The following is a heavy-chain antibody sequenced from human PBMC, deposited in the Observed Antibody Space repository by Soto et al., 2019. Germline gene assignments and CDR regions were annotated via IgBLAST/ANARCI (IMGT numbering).Heavy chain of an antibody. Sequence: GGSLILSCAASGFAFSTYAMTWVRQAPGKGLEWVSVISGSGGSSYYADSVKGRFTISRDNAKNSLYLQMNSLRAEDTAVYYCARDLADTAMVWDYYGMDVWGQGTTVTVSS. CDR1: GFAFSTYA. D-gene: IGHD5-18*01. V-gene: IGHV3-23*01. J-gene: IGHJ6*02. CDR2: ISGSGGSS. CDR3: ARDLADTAMVWDYYGMDV.